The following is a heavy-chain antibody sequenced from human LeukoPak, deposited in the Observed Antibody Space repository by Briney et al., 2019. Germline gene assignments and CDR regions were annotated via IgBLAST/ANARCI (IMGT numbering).Heavy chain of an antibody. CDR2: VNPNSGGT. Sequence: GASVKVSCKASGYTFTSYVMNWVRQAPGQGLEWMGWVNPNSGGTNYAQKFQGRVTMTRDTSISTAYMELSGLRSDDTAVYYCARANMVRGVGLFFDRNWFDPWGQGTLVTVSS. CDR1: GYTFTSYV. D-gene: IGHD3-10*01. V-gene: IGHV1-2*02. J-gene: IGHJ5*02. CDR3: ARANMVRGVGLFFDRNWFDP.